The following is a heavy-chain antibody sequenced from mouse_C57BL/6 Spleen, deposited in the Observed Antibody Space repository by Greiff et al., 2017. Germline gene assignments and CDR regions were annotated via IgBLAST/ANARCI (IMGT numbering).Heavy chain of an antibody. D-gene: IGHD3-2*01. V-gene: IGHV1-55*01. J-gene: IGHJ2*01. CDR1: GYTFTSYW. Sequence: QVQLQQPGAELVKPGASVKMSCKASGYTFTSYWITWVKQRPGQGLEWIGDSYPGSGSTNYNEKFKSKATLTVDTSSSTAYMQLSSLTSEDSAVYYWARFHPRQRPDYWGQGTTLTVSS. CDR2: SYPGSGST. CDR3: ARFHPRQRPDY.